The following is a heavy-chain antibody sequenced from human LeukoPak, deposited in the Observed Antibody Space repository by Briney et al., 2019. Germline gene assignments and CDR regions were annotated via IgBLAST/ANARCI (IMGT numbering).Heavy chain of an antibody. CDR2: IYTTGST. V-gene: IGHV4-4*07. Sequence: SETLSLTCTVSGGSITSYYWSWIRQPAGKGLEWIGRIYTTGSTYYNHFLKSRVTMAVDTSKNQFSLKLSSVTAADTAVYYCARVASHFDYWGQGTLVTVSS. CDR1: GGSITSYY. CDR3: ARVASHFDY. J-gene: IGHJ4*02.